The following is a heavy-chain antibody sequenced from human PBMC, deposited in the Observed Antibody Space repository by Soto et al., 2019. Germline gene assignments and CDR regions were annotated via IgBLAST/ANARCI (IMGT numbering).Heavy chain of an antibody. J-gene: IGHJ3*02. CDR3: VRGGYYYDSTGRAGAFDI. CDR2: IYHSGST. D-gene: IGHD3-22*01. V-gene: IGHV4-30-2*01. Sequence: SETLSLTCAVSGGSISSGSYSWSWIRQPPGKGLEWIGYIYHSGSTYYNSSLKSRVTISIDRSKNQFSLNLTSVTAADTAVYYCVRGGYYYDSTGRAGAFDIWGQGTMVTVSS. CDR1: GGSISSGSYS.